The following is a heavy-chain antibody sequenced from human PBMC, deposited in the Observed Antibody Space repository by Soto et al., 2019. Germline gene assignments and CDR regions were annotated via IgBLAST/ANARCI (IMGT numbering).Heavy chain of an antibody. CDR1: GGSISSGGYY. CDR2: IYYSGST. V-gene: IGHV4-31*03. D-gene: IGHD1-26*01. Sequence: QVQLQESGPGLVEPSQTLSLTCTVSGGSISSGGYYWSWIRQHPGKGLEWIGSIYYSGSTYYNPSLKSRVTTSVDPSKNPFSLELSSVTAAVTAVYYCARVGGIVGTTAANYWGDGTLVTVSS. J-gene: IGHJ4*01. CDR3: ARVGGIVGTTAANY.